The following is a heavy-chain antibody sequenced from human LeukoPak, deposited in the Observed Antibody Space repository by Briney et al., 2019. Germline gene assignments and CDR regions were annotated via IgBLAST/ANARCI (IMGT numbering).Heavy chain of an antibody. J-gene: IGHJ5*02. CDR2: INHSGST. Sequence: PSETLSLTCAVYGGSFSGYYWSWIRQPPGKGLEWIGEINHSGSTNYNPSLKSRVTISVDTSKNQFSLKLSSVTAADTVVYYCARGLIAVASCWFDPWGQGTLVTVSS. CDR3: ARGLIAVASCWFDP. CDR1: GGSFSGYY. V-gene: IGHV4-34*01. D-gene: IGHD6-19*01.